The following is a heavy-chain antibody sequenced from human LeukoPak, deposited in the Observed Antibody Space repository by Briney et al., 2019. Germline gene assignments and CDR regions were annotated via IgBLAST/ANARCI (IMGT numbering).Heavy chain of an antibody. CDR1: RGSISSYY. J-gene: IGHJ4*02. CDR2: VYSSGST. V-gene: IGHV4-4*07. D-gene: IGHD6-19*01. Sequence: PSETLSLTCSVSRGSISSYYWSWIRQPVGKGLEWIGRVYSSGSTNYNPSLKSRVTMSIDTSKNQFSLKLSSVTAADTAVYYCARDRSSGWYVVDYWGQGTLVTVSS. CDR3: ARDRSSGWYVVDY.